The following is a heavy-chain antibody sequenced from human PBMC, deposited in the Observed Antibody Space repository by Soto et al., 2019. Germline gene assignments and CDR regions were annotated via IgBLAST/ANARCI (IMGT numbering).Heavy chain of an antibody. J-gene: IGHJ4*02. CDR2: INPNSGGT. CDR1: GYTFTGYY. Sequence: GASVKVSCKASGYTFTGYYMHWVRQAPGQGLEWMGWINPNSGGTNYAQKFQGWVTMTRDTSISTAYMELSRLRSDDTAVYYCARARGDCSSTSCPPPDYWGQGTLVTVSS. CDR3: ARARGDCSSTSCPPPDY. V-gene: IGHV1-2*04. D-gene: IGHD2-2*01.